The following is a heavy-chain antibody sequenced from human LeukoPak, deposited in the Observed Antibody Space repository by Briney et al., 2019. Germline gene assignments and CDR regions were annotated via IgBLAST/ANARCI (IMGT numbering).Heavy chain of an antibody. J-gene: IGHJ5*02. CDR3: ARQERITMVRGVTPYNWFDP. V-gene: IGHV4-34*01. CDR1: GGSFSGYY. Sequence: SETLSLTCAVYGGSFSGYYWSWIRQPPGKGLEWIGEINHSGSTNYNPSLKSRVTISVDTSKNQFSLKLSSVTAADTAVYYCARQERITMVRGVTPYNWFDPWGQGTLVTVSS. D-gene: IGHD3-10*01. CDR2: INHSGST.